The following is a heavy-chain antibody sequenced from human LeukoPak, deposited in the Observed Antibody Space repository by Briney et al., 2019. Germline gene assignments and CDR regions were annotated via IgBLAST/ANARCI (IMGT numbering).Heavy chain of an antibody. CDR2: ISYDGSNK. Sequence: GGSLRLSCAASGFTFSSYAMHWVRQAPGKGLEWVAVISYDGSNKYYADSVKGRFTISRDSSKNTLYLQMNSLRAEDTAVYYCARARRRGYSYGYSGYWGQGTLVTVSS. J-gene: IGHJ4*02. CDR3: ARARRRGYSYGYSGY. D-gene: IGHD5-18*01. CDR1: GFTFSSYA. V-gene: IGHV3-30-3*01.